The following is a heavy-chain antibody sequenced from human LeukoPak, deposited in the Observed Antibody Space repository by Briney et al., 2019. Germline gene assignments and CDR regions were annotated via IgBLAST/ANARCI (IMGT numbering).Heavy chain of an antibody. Sequence: SETLSLTCTVSGYSISSGYYWCWIRQPPGKGLEWSGSIYHSGSTYYNPSLKSRVTISVDTSKNQFSLKLSSVTAAYTAVHYCARVQYYDFWSGYYPRDWFDPWGQGTLVTLSS. CDR1: GYSISSGYY. J-gene: IGHJ5*02. CDR3: ARVQYYDFWSGYYPRDWFDP. D-gene: IGHD3-3*01. V-gene: IGHV4-38-2*02. CDR2: IYHSGST.